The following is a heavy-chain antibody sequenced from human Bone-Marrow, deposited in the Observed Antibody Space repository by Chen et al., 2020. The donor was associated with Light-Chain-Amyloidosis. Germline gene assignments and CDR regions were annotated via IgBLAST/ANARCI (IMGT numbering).Heavy chain of an antibody. V-gene: IGHV5-51*01. CDR1: GYTFPNYW. J-gene: IGHJ4*02. Sequence: EVQLEQSGPEVKKPGESLKISCKGSGYTFPNYWIGWVRQMPGKGLEWMGVIYPDDSDARYSPPLARQVTPSADTSTTPAYLQWRSLTAPDTAMYYCARRRDGYTFDYWGQGTLVTVSS. CDR2: IYPDDSDA. D-gene: IGHD5-12*01. CDR3: ARRRDGYTFDY.